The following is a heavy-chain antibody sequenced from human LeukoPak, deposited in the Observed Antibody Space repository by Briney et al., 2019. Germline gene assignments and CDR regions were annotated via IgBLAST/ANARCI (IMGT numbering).Heavy chain of an antibody. V-gene: IGHV7-4-1*02. CDR2: INTTTGNP. D-gene: IGHD3-16*02. J-gene: IGHJ4*02. CDR1: GYTFTSYA. CDR3: ARDYVWGSYRPLDY. Sequence: ASVKVSCKASGYTFTSYAMNWVRQAPGQGLEWMGWINTTTGNPTYAQGFTGRFVFSLDTSVSTAYLQISSQKAEDTAVYYCARDYVWGSYRPLDYWGQGTLVTVSS.